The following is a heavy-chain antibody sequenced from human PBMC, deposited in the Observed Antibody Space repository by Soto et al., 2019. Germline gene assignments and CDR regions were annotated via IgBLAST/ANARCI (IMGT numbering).Heavy chain of an antibody. J-gene: IGHJ5*02. Sequence: QVQLQESGPELVKPSQTLSLTCTVSGGSISSGGYYWSWIRQHPGKGLEWIGYIYYSGSTYYNPSLKRRVTISVDTSKNQFSLKLSSVTAADTAVYYCASTSITMVRGVIIEVWFDPWGQGTLVTVSS. CDR2: IYYSGST. D-gene: IGHD3-10*01. V-gene: IGHV4-31*03. CDR1: GGSISSGGYY. CDR3: ASTSITMVRGVIIEVWFDP.